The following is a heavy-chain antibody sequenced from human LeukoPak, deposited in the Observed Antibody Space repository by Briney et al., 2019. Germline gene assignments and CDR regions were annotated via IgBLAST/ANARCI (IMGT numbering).Heavy chain of an antibody. CDR1: GGSISSGDYY. CDR2: IFHTGDT. CDR3: ARHPLRGGFDF. V-gene: IGHV4-61*08. Sequence: PSETLSLTCTVSGGSISSGDYYWSWIRQPPGKGLEWIAYIFHTGDTRYNPFLKSRIIISLDTSKNQFSLKLNSVTAADTAVYYCARHPLRGGFDFWGQGALVTVSS. J-gene: IGHJ4*02.